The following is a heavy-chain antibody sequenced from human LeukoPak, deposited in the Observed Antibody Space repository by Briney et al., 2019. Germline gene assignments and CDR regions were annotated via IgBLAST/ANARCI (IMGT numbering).Heavy chain of an antibody. CDR2: INQDVSRI. D-gene: IGHD2-8*01. J-gene: IGHJ4*02. CDR3: ARLKDDVTKFDY. CDR1: GFSFSRYW. Sequence: PGRSLRLSCAGSGFSFSRYWMAWVRQATGKGLEWVASINQDVSRIHYVDSVKGRFTISRDNAKNSLFLQMNSLRVEDTAVYYCARLKDDVTKFDYWGQGTLVTVSS. V-gene: IGHV3-7*01.